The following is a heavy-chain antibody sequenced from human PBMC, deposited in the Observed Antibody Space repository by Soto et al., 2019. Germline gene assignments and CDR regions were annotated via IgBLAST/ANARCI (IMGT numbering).Heavy chain of an antibody. J-gene: IGHJ6*02. V-gene: IGHV1-69*13. CDR3: AKHRRITIFGVAPGDTDV. CDR1: GGTFSSYA. CDR2: IIPIFGTA. D-gene: IGHD3-3*01. Sequence: SVKVSCKASGGTFSSYAISWVRQAPGQGLEWMGGIIPIFGTANYAQKFQGRVTITADESTSTAYIELSSLRSEDTAVYYCAKHRRITIFGVAPGDTDVWGQATTVTVSS.